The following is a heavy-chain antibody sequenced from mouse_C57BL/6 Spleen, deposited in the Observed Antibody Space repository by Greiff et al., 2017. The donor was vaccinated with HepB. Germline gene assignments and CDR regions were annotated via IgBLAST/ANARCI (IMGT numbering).Heavy chain of an antibody. CDR2: INPGSGGT. D-gene: IGHD1-1*01. V-gene: IGHV1-54*01. CDR3: ARDWVTTVVATNRYFDV. CDR1: GYAFTNYL. J-gene: IGHJ1*03. Sequence: VQLQHSGAELVRPGTSVKVSCKASGYAFTNYLIEWVKQRPGQGLEWIGVINPGSGGTNYNEKFKGKATLTADKSSSTAYMQLSSLTSEDSAVYFCARDWVTTVVATNRYFDVWGTGTTVTVSS.